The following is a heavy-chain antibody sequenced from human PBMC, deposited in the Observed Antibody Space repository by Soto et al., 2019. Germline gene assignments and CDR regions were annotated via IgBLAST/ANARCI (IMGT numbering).Heavy chain of an antibody. J-gene: IGHJ6*02. CDR3: AMSHGPYFYYVIDV. D-gene: IGHD2-8*01. V-gene: IGHV1-69*01. CDR1: GGPFSSQA. Sequence: QVQVEQSGAEVKKPGSSLKVSCKTSGGPFSSQAFNWVRQARGHGLEWMGGIIPLLGSTTYAQKFQDRVMFTADESTSTVYMELRSLRSEDTATYFCAMSHGPYFYYVIDVWGRGTTVTVSS. CDR2: IIPLLGST.